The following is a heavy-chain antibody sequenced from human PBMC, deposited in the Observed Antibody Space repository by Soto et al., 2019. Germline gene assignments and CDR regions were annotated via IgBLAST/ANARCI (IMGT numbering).Heavy chain of an antibody. CDR3: ARAQDIVVVPAAINKKNYYYYGMDV. V-gene: IGHV3-30-3*01. D-gene: IGHD2-2*01. CDR2: ISYDGSNK. CDR1: GFTLCSYA. J-gene: IGHJ6*02. Sequence: LSLSCAASGFTLCSYAMHWVRQAPGKGLEWVAVISYDGSNKYYADSVKGRFTISRDNSKNTLYLQMNSLRAEDTAVYYCARAQDIVVVPAAINKKNYYYYGMDVWGQGTTATVSS.